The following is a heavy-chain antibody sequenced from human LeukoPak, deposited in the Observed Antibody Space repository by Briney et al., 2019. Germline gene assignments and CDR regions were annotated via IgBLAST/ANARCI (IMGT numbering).Heavy chain of an antibody. CDR1: GFTFYNYA. Sequence: GGSLRLSCAASGFTFYNYAMSWVRQAPGKGLEWVSSISGRGDNIYYADSVKGRFTISRDNSKNTLFLQMNRLRAEDTAVYYCAKGSSYSNYPHYFDYWGQGTLVTVSS. V-gene: IGHV3-23*01. CDR2: ISGRGDNI. J-gene: IGHJ4*02. D-gene: IGHD4-11*01. CDR3: AKGSSYSNYPHYFDY.